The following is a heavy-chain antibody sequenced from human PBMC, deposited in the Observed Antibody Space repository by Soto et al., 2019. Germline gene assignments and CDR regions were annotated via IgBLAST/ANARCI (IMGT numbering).Heavy chain of an antibody. D-gene: IGHD1-26*01. CDR1: GFTFSRYT. CDR2: ISGGGETM. V-gene: IGHV3-48*04. CDR3: ARDKSGTYSIDY. J-gene: IGHJ4*02. Sequence: EVQVVESGGGSVQPGGSLRLSCAASGFTFSRYTMNWVRQAPGKGLEWLSYISGGGETMSYADSVKGRVTISRDNAKNSLYLQMDSLRAEDTAVYYCARDKSGTYSIDYWGQGTLVTVSS.